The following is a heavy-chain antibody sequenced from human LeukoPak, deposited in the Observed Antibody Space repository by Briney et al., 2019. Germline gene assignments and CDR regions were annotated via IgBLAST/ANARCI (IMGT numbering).Heavy chain of an antibody. D-gene: IGHD3-22*01. J-gene: IGHJ4*02. CDR1: GGSFSDYF. CDR3: VTYYYGSSAPKRNY. V-gene: IGHV4-34*01. CDR2: ISHSGST. Sequence: SETLSLTCAVYGGSFSDYFWSWIRQPPGKGLEWIGEISHSGSTTYNPSLRSRVTISGDTSKKQFSPKLSSVAAADTAVYYCVTYYYGSSAPKRNYWGQGILVTVSS.